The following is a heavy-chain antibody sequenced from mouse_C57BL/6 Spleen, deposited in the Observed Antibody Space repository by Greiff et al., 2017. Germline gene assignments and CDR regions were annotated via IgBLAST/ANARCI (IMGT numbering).Heavy chain of an antibody. V-gene: IGHV5-17*01. CDR3: AGESNYEDYFDY. D-gene: IGHD2-5*01. CDR2: ISSGSSTI. J-gene: IGHJ2*01. Sequence: EVMLVESGGGLVKPGGSLKLSCAASGFTFSDYGMHWVRQAPEKGLEWVAYISSGSSTIYYADTVKGRFTISRDNAKNTLFLQMTSLRSEDTAMYYCAGESNYEDYFDYWGQGTTLTVSS. CDR1: GFTFSDYG.